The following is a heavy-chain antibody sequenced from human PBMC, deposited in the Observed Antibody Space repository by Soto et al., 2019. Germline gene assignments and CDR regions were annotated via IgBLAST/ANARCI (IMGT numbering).Heavy chain of an antibody. CDR1: GFRFDECN. CDR3: ARETLSYGSALDV. J-gene: IGHJ6*02. CDR2: ITWNGANT. V-gene: IGHV3-43*01. D-gene: IGHD3-16*01. Sequence: PSETLFLSCAASGFRFDECNMHWVRQAPGKGLEWLSLITWNGANTYYADSVKGRFTISRDGTTKSVSLQMTSLKREDTGLYYCARETLSYGSALDVWGQGTTVTVSS.